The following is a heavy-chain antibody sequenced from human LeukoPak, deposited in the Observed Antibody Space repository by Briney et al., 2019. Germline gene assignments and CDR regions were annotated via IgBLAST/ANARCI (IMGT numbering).Heavy chain of an antibody. CDR2: ISYDGSNK. CDR1: GFTFSSYA. J-gene: IGHJ4*02. V-gene: IGHV3-30*04. D-gene: IGHD6-13*01. CDR3: ARSYSSSWPTGDYFDY. Sequence: PGGFLRLSCAASGFTFSSYAMHWVRQAPGKGLEWVAVISYDGSNKYYADSVKGRFSISRDNSKNTLYLQMNSLRAEDTAVYYCARSYSSSWPTGDYFDYWGQGTLVTVSS.